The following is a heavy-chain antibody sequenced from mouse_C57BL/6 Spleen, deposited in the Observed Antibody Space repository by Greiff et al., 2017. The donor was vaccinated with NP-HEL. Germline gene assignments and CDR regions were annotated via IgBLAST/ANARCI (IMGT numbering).Heavy chain of an antibody. CDR2: IYPRDGST. Sequence: VQLQQSDAELVKPGASVKLSCKVSGYTFTDHTIHWMKQRPEQGLEWIGYIYPRDGSTKYNEKFKGKATLTADKSSSTAYMQLNSLTSEDSAVYFCARFGNYVSAWFAYWGQGTLVTVSA. V-gene: IGHV1-78*01. J-gene: IGHJ3*01. CDR1: GYTFTDHT. CDR3: ARFGNYVSAWFAY. D-gene: IGHD2-1*01.